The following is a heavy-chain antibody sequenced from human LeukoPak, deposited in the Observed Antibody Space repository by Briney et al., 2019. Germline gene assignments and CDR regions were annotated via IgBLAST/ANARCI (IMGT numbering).Heavy chain of an antibody. V-gene: IGHV1-46*01. J-gene: IGHJ4*02. D-gene: IGHD3-16*01. CDR2: INPSGGNT. CDR3: ARDNDSRDPPHFDY. CDR1: GYTFTGYY. Sequence: ASVKVSCKASGYTFTGYYMHWVRLAPGQGLEWMGIINPSGGNTDYAQKFQGRVTMTRDMSTSTVYMELSSLRSEDTAVYYCARDNDSRDPPHFDYWGQGTLVTVSS.